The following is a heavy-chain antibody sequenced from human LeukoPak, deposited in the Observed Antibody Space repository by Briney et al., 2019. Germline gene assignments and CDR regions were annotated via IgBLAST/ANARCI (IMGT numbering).Heavy chain of an antibody. CDR2: INHSGST. Sequence: SETLSLTCAVYGGSFSGYYWSWIRQPPGKGLEWIGEINHSGSTNYNPSLKSRVTISVDTSKNQFSLKLSSVTAADTAVYYCHIVMVVAATFFDYWGQGTLVTVSS. V-gene: IGHV4-34*01. D-gene: IGHD2-15*01. J-gene: IGHJ4*02. CDR3: HIVMVVAATFFDY. CDR1: GGSFSGYY.